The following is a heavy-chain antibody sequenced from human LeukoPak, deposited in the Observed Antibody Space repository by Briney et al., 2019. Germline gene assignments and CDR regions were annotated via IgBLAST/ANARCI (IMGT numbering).Heavy chain of an antibody. V-gene: IGHV4-34*01. CDR3: ARGHIAARVYGYYYGMDV. CDR1: GGSFSGYY. CDR2: INHSGST. J-gene: IGHJ6*02. D-gene: IGHD6-13*01. Sequence: PSETLPLTCAVYGGSFSGYYWSWIRQPPGKGLEWIGEINHSGSTNYNPSLKSRVTISVDTSKNQFSLKLSSVTAADTAVYYCARGHIAARVYGYYYGMDVWGQGTTVTVSS.